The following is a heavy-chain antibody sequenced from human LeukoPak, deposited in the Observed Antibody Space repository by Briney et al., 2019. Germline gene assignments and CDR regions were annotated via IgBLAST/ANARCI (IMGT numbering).Heavy chain of an antibody. CDR2: ISGSGGST. CDR1: GFTFSSYA. V-gene: IGHV3-23*01. CDR3: AKEGYSGYGLED. D-gene: IGHD5-12*01. J-gene: IGHJ4*02. Sequence: GGSLRLSCAASGFTFSSYAMSWVRQAPGKGLEWVSAISGSGGSTYYADSVKGRFTISRDNAKNSLYLQMNSLRAEDTALYYCAKEGYSGYGLEDWGQGTLVTVSS.